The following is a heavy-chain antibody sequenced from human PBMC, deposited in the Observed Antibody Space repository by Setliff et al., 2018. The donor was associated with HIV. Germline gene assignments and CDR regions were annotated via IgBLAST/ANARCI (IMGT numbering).Heavy chain of an antibody. D-gene: IGHD3-10*01. Sequence: SGPTLVNPTQTLTLTCTFSGFSLSTGGVGVGWIRQPPGKALEWLALIYWNDDKRYSPSLKTRLTITKDTSKNQVVLTVTNVDPVDTATYYCARHYYYGSGSYYKRDAFDIWGQGTMVTVSS. V-gene: IGHV2-5*01. CDR1: GFSLSTGGVG. CDR2: IYWNDDK. J-gene: IGHJ3*02. CDR3: ARHYYYGSGSYYKRDAFDI.